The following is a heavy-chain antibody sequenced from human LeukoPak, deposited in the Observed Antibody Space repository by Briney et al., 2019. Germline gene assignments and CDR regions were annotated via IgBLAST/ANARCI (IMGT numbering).Heavy chain of an antibody. V-gene: IGHV3-64*01. J-gene: IGHJ4*02. Sequence: IVGNGGTTYYANSVKGRFTISRDNSKNTVYLQMGSLRAKDTAVYYCARERAFYYFDYWGQGTLVTVSS. CDR2: IVGNGGTT. CDR3: ARERAFYYFDY.